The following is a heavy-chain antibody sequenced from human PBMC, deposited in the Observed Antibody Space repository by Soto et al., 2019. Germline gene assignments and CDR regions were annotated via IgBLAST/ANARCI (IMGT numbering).Heavy chain of an antibody. CDR1: GYTFTGYY. CDR2: INPNSGGT. Sequence: GASVKVSCKASGYTFTGYYMHWVRQAPGQGLEWMGWINPNSGGTNYAQKFQGWVTMTRDTSISTAYMELSRLRSDDTAVYYCARAGRSSSLRGHYYGMDVWGQGTTVTVSS. CDR3: ARAGRSSSLRGHYYGMDV. J-gene: IGHJ6*02. V-gene: IGHV1-2*04. D-gene: IGHD6-6*01.